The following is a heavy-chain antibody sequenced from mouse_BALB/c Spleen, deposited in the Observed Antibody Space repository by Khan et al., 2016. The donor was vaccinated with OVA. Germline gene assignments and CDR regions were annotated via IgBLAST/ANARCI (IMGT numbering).Heavy chain of an antibody. J-gene: IGHJ1*01. D-gene: IGHD2-1*01. CDR1: GYTFTNYG. CDR3: ARNGNYWNVGV. CDR2: INTSTGEP. Sequence: QIQLVQSGPELKKPGETVKISCKASGYTFTNYGMHWVKQAPGKGLKWMGWINTSTGEPTYADDFKGRFAFSLETSASTAYLHINNLTNAETATYFCARNGNYWNVGVWGAGTTVTVSS. V-gene: IGHV9-3-1*01.